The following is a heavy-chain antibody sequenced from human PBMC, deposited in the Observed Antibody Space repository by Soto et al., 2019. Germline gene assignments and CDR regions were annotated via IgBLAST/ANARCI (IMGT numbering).Heavy chain of an antibody. Sequence: GASVKVSCKASGYTFTGYYMHWVRQAPGQGLEWMGWINPNSGGTNYAQKFQGWVTMTRDTSISTAYMELSRLRSDDTAVYYCARELWEVAVAGTDPYYYYGMDVWGQGTTVTVSS. CDR2: INPNSGGT. CDR1: GYTFTGYY. V-gene: IGHV1-2*04. D-gene: IGHD6-19*01. CDR3: ARELWEVAVAGTDPYYYYGMDV. J-gene: IGHJ6*02.